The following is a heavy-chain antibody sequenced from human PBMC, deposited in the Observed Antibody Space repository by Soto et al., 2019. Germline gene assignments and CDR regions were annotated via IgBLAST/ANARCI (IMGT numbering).Heavy chain of an antibody. J-gene: IGHJ4*02. V-gene: IGHV4-39*01. Sequence: SETLSLTCTVSGGSISSSSYYWGWIRQPPGKGLEWIGSIYYSGSTYYNPSLKSRVTISVDTSKNQFSLKLSSVTAADTAVYYCARHVVVRYSSSYYYFDYWGQGTLVTVSS. CDR1: GGSISSSSYY. D-gene: IGHD6-13*01. CDR3: ARHVVVRYSSSYYYFDY. CDR2: IYYSGST.